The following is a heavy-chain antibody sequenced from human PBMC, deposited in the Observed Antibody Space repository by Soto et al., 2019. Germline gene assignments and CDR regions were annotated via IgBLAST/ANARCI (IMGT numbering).Heavy chain of an antibody. CDR1: GGSISNYY. D-gene: IGHD2-15*01. Sequence: SETLSLTCTVSGGSISNYYWSWIRQPPGKGLEWIGYIHYTGSTNYNPSLKSRVTISINTSMNQLSLNLKSVTSADTAVYYCARSLDTVPPGLMGLWGQGPLVPVSS. V-gene: IGHV4-59*01. CDR3: ARSLDTVPPGLMGL. J-gene: IGHJ4*02. CDR2: IHYTGST.